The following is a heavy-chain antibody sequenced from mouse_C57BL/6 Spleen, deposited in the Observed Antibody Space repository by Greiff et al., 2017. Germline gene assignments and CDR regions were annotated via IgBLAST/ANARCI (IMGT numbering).Heavy chain of an antibody. CDR1: GYAFSSSW. V-gene: IGHV1-82*01. Sequence: VQLQQSGPELVKPGASVKISCKASGYAFSSSWMNWVKQRPGKGLEWIGRIYPGDGDTNYNGKFKGKATLTADKSSSTAYMQLSSLTSEDSAVYLCARGGTGNDYFDYWGQGTTLTVSS. D-gene: IGHD4-1*01. CDR3: ARGGTGNDYFDY. J-gene: IGHJ2*01. CDR2: IYPGDGDT.